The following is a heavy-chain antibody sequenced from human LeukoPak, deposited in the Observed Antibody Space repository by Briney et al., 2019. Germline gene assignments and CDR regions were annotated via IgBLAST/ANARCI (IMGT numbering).Heavy chain of an antibody. Sequence: GGSLRLSCAASGFTFSSYWMSWVRQTPGKGLEWVANVKQDGTEKFYVDSVKGRFTISRDNGKNSLYLQMNSLRVEDTAIYYCARAGGTSWADYWGQGTLVTVSS. CDR2: VKQDGTEK. CDR1: GFTFSSYW. V-gene: IGHV3-7*01. D-gene: IGHD6-13*01. CDR3: ARAGGTSWADY. J-gene: IGHJ4*02.